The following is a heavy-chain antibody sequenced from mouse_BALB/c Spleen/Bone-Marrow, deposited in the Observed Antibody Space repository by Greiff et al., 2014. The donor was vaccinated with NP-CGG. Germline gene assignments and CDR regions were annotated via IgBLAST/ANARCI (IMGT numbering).Heavy chain of an antibody. CDR2: IWAGGST. CDR1: GFSLTSFG. J-gene: IGHJ2*01. D-gene: IGHD3-1*01. CDR3: ARAGSGFFDF. Sequence: QVQLKESGPGLVAPSQSLSITCTVSGFSLTSFGVHWVRQPPGKGLEWLGVIWAGGSTNYNSALMSRLSISKDNSQSQVFIKMNSLQTGDSAIYYCARAGSGFFDFWGQGTTPIVSS. V-gene: IGHV2-9*02.